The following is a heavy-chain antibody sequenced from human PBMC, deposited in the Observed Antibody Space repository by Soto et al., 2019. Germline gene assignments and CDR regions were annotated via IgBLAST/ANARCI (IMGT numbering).Heavy chain of an antibody. CDR1: GGTFSSYA. J-gene: IGHJ6*02. Sequence: SVKVSCKASGGTFSSYAISWVRQAPGQGLEWMGGIIPIFGTANYAQKFQGRVTITADESTSTAYMELSSLRSEDTAVYYCARNQAVFGVVIPHYSYGMDVWSQATTVT. V-gene: IGHV1-69*13. CDR3: ARNQAVFGVVIPHYSYGMDV. CDR2: IIPIFGTA. D-gene: IGHD3-3*01.